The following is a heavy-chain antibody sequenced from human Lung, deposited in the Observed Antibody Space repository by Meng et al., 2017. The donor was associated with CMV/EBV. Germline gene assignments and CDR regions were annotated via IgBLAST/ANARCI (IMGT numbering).Heavy chain of an antibody. CDR2: IRHRGSS. J-gene: IGHJ1*01. Sequence: QVQCRKAGPALVKPSETLFLTCAVSGDSITNHNWWAWVRQPPGKGLEWIGEIRHRGSSAYNPSLKSRVSMSIDKSKNQFSLKLTSVTAADTAVYHCLRRSGGSVWGQGTLVTVSS. CDR1: GDSITNHNW. D-gene: IGHD3-10*01. V-gene: IGHV4-4*02. CDR3: LRRSGGSV.